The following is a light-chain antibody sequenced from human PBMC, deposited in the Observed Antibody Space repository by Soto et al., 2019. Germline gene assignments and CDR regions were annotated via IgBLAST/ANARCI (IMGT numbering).Light chain of an antibody. CDR1: RSNIGSNA. Sequence: QSVLTQPPSASGTPGQRVTISCSGSRSNIGSNAVSWYQQLPGTAPKLLIYNDNQRPSGVPDRFSASKSGTSASLAISGLQSEDEADYYCAAWDASLSARGVFGGGTKLTVL. CDR3: AAWDASLSARGV. J-gene: IGLJ3*02. CDR2: NDN. V-gene: IGLV1-44*01.